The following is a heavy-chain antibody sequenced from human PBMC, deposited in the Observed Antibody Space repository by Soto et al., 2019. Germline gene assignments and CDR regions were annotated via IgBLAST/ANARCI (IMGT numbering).Heavy chain of an antibody. D-gene: IGHD6-19*01. CDR1: GFTFHSYA. CDR2: ISCSGGST. V-gene: IGHV3-23*01. CDR3: AKASSGWYFD. J-gene: IGHJ4*02. Sequence: RGSQRRSSSATGFTFHSYAMSWVRQAPGKGLEWVSAISCSGGSTYYADSVKGRFTISRDNSKNTLYLQMNSLRAEDTAVYYCAKASSGWYFDWGQGTLVTVSS.